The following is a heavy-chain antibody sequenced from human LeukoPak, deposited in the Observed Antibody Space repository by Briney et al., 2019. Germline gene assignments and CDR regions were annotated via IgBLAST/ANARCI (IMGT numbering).Heavy chain of an antibody. CDR2: IDWDDDK. CDR3: ARIRGTYCSSTTCSFEDF. CDR1: GFSFTNNGMC. Sequence: SGPALVKPTQTLTLTCTFSGFSFTNNGMCVTWIRQPPGKALEWLARIDWDDDKYYSASLKTRLTISKDTSKNQVVLTMTNMDPVVTATYYCARIRGTYCSSTTCSFEDFWGQGTLVTVSS. D-gene: IGHD2-2*01. J-gene: IGHJ4*02. V-gene: IGHV2-70*11.